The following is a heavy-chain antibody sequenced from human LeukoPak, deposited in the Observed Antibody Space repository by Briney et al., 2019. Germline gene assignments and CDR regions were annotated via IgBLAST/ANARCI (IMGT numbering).Heavy chain of an antibody. CDR1: GFTFSSYA. J-gene: IGHJ6*03. D-gene: IGHD3-3*01. CDR2: ISSNGGST. V-gene: IGHV3-64*01. CDR3: XXDQKFWSGSSYYYYYYMDV. Sequence: GGSLRLSCAASGFTFSSYAMHWVRQAPGKGLEYVSAISSNGGSTYYANSVKGRFTISRDNSKNTLYLQMGSLRAEDMAVYYCXXDQKFWSGSSYYYYYYMDVWGKGTTVTVSS.